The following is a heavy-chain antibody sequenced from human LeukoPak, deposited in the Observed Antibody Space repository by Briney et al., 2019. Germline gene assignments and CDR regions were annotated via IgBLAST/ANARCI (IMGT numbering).Heavy chain of an antibody. Sequence: GGSLRLSCAASGFTFNSYNMNWVRQAPGKGLEWVSYISSSSSTIYYAGSVKGGFTISRESAKTSLFLQMTSLRDEDTAVYYCARAYSSSSGRDAFDSWGLGTLVTVSS. D-gene: IGHD6-6*01. V-gene: IGHV3-48*02. J-gene: IGHJ3*02. CDR1: GFTFNSYN. CDR3: ARAYSSSSGRDAFDS. CDR2: ISSSSSTI.